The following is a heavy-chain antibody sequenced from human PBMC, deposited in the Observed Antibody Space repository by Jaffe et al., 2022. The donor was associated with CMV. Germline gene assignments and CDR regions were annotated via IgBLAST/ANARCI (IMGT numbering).Heavy chain of an antibody. J-gene: IGHJ4*02. D-gene: IGHD3-22*01. Sequence: EVQLVESGGGLVQPGGSLRLSCTVSGFTFSNYAMGWVRQAPGKGLEWVSSISGSGRSTYYAKSVKGRFTISRDNSKNTLYLQMNSLRAEDTAIYYCAKDSPDPVVVVIWIFDSWGQGTLVTVSS. CDR1: GFTFSNYA. CDR2: ISGSGRST. V-gene: IGHV3-23*04. CDR3: AKDSPDPVVVVIWIFDS.